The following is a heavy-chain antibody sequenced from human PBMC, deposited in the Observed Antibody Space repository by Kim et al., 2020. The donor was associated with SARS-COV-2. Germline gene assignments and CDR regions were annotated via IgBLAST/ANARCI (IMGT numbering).Heavy chain of an antibody. CDR2: IGTAGET. CDR3: ARGIHQWRGVDG. V-gene: IGHV3-13*04. CDR1: GFTFGTYD. Sequence: GGSLRLSCAASGFTFGTYDMHWVRQGPGKGLEWVSAIGTAGETVYYASVKGRVIISRENGRNSLFLQMGSLKVGETAVYYCARGIHQWRGVDGWREGSTVTVPS. J-gene: IGHJ6*01. D-gene: IGHD5-18*01.